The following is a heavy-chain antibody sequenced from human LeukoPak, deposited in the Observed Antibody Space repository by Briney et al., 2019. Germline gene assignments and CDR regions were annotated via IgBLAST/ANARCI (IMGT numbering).Heavy chain of an antibody. D-gene: IGHD3-10*01. CDR1: GFTFSSYS. J-gene: IGHJ4*02. CDR3: ARDLWFGYDGDY. CDR2: ISSSSSYI. V-gene: IGHV3-21*01. Sequence: GGSLRLSCAASGFTFSSYSMNWVRQAPGKGLEWVSSISSSSSYIYYADSVKGRFTISRDNAKNSLYLQMNSLRAEDTAVYYCARDLWFGYDGDYWGQGALVTVSS.